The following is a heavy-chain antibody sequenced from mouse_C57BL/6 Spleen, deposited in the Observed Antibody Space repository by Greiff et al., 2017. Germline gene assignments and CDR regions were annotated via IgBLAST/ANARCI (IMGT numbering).Heavy chain of an antibody. D-gene: IGHD1-1*01. CDR2: IDPEDGET. CDR3: ARDYGSSLYAMDY. Sequence: EVQLQQSGAELVKPGASVKLSCTASGFNIKDYYMPWVKQRTEQGLEWIGRIDPEDGETKYAPKFQGKATITADTSSNTAYLQLSSLTSKDTAVYYCARDYGSSLYAMDYWGQGTSVTVSS. J-gene: IGHJ4*01. CDR1: GFNIKDYY. V-gene: IGHV14-2*01.